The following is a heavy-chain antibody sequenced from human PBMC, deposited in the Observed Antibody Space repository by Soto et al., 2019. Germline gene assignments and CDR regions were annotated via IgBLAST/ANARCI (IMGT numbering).Heavy chain of an antibody. D-gene: IGHD3-16*01. CDR3: ARGGTPIGY. Sequence: QVQLVQSGAEVKKPGASVKVSCKASGYTFTNFGISWVRQAPGQGLEWMGWISSYNGNTKYAQNFQGRVTMTTDTSTSKGYLEPRSLCCDETAVYYCARGGTPIGYWGQGTLVTVSS. CDR1: GYTFTNFG. V-gene: IGHV1-18*01. J-gene: IGHJ4*02. CDR2: ISSYNGNT.